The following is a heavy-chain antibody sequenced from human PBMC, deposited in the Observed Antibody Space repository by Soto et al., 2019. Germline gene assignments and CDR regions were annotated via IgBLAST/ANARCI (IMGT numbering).Heavy chain of an antibody. CDR2: MNPNSGNT. CDR1: GYTFTSYD. CDR3: ARSPKYSGSYSLDY. J-gene: IGHJ4*02. D-gene: IGHD1-26*01. Sequence: ASVKVSCKASGYTFTSYDINWVRQATGQGPEWMGWMNPNSGNTGYAQKFQGRVTMTRNTSISTAYMELSSLRSEDTAVYYCARSPKYSGSYSLDYWGQGTLVTVSS. V-gene: IGHV1-8*01.